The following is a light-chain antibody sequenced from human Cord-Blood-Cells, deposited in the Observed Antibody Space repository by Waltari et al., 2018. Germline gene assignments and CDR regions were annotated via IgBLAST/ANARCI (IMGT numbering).Light chain of an antibody. V-gene: IGLV1-44*01. CDR1: SANIGSNT. CDR2: RNN. J-gene: IGLJ1*01. Sequence: QSVLTQPPSASGTPGQRVTISCSGRSANIGSNTAHWYQQLPGTAPKPLIYRNNQRPSGVPDRFSGSKSGTSASLAISGLQAEDEADYYCAAWDDSLNGYVFGTGTKVTVL. CDR3: AAWDDSLNGYV.